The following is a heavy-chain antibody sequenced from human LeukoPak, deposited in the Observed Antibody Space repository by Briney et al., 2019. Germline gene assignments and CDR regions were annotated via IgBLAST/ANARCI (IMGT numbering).Heavy chain of an antibody. V-gene: IGHV1-69*04. CDR2: IIPILGIA. D-gene: IGHD3-22*01. J-gene: IGHJ3*02. CDR1: GGTFSSYA. Sequence: GASVKVSCKASGGTFSSYASSWVRQAPGQGLEWMGRIIPILGIANYAQKFQGRVTITADKSTSTAYMELSSLRSEDTAVYYCARVNVGYYYDSSGYLPHDAFDIWGQGTMVTVSS. CDR3: ARVNVGYYYDSSGYLPHDAFDI.